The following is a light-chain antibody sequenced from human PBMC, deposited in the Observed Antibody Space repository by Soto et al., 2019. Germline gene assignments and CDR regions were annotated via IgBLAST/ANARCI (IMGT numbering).Light chain of an antibody. CDR3: KQSYNAPRT. V-gene: IGKV1-39*01. CDR2: AAS. CDR1: QSISNY. Sequence: DIQMTQSPYSLSASVGDRVTITCRASQSISNYLNWYQQKPGKAPRLLIHAASSLQSGVPSRFSGSGSGTDFTLTSSSLQPEDFAIYYCKQSYNAPRTFGPGTKVEIK. J-gene: IGKJ1*01.